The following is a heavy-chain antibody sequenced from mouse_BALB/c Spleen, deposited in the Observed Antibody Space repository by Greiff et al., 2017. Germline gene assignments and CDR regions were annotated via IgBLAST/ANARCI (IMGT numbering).Heavy chain of an antibody. CDR1: GYSITSGYY. CDR2: ISYDGSN. V-gene: IGHV3-6*02. Sequence: EVQLQQSGPGLVKPSQSLSLTCSVTGYSITSGYYWNWIRQFPGNKLEWMGYISYDGSNNYNPSLKNRISITRDTSKNQFFLKLNSVTTEDTATYYCARGGYYWAMDYWGQGTSVTVSS. CDR3: ARGGYYWAMDY. D-gene: IGHD2-3*01. J-gene: IGHJ4*01.